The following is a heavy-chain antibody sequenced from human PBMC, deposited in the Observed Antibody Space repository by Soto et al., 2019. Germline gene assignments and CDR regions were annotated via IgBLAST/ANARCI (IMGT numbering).Heavy chain of an antibody. Sequence: EVQLVESGGGLVQPGGSLRLSCAASGFTVSSNYMSWVRQAPGKGLEWVSVIYSGGSTYYADSVKGRFTISRDNSKNTLYLQMNSLRAEDTAVYYCARWRFLEWLLVPDAFDIWGQGTMVTVSS. CDR2: IYSGGST. CDR3: ARWRFLEWLLVPDAFDI. J-gene: IGHJ3*02. CDR1: GFTVSSNY. V-gene: IGHV3-66*01. D-gene: IGHD3-3*01.